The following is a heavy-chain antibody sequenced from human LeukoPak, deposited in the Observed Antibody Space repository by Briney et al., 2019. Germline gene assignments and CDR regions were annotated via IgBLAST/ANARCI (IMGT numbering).Heavy chain of an antibody. CDR3: GESSGYYALDY. V-gene: IGHV4-30-2*01. CDR1: GGSISGGGYS. D-gene: IGHD3-22*01. CDR2: IYHSGST. Sequence: SETLSLTCAVSGGSISGGGYSWSWIRQPPGKGLEWIGYIYHSGSTYYNPSLKSRVTISVDTSKNQFSLKLSSVTAADTAVYYCGESSGYYALDYWGQGTLVTVSS. J-gene: IGHJ4*02.